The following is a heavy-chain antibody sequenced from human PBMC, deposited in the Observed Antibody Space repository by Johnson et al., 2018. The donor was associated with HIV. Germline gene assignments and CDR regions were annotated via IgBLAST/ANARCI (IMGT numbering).Heavy chain of an antibody. CDR1: GFTFDDYG. V-gene: IGHV3-20*04. CDR2: INWNGGST. D-gene: IGHD3-22*01. Sequence: VQLVESGGGLVQPGGSLRLSCAASGFTFDDYGMSWVRQAPGKGLEWVSGINWNGGSTGYADSVKGRFTISRDNSKNTLSLQMNSLRVEDTAVYYCAREARIVVVEPSDAFDIWGQGTMVTVSS. J-gene: IGHJ3*02. CDR3: AREARIVVVEPSDAFDI.